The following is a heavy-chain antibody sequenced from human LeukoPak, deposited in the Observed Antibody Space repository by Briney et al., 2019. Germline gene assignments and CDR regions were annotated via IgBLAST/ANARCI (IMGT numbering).Heavy chain of an antibody. V-gene: IGHV3-33*01. D-gene: IGHD2/OR15-2a*01. CDR3: ARDNTFVDAFDI. CDR2: IWYDGSNK. CDR1: GFAFISYG. Sequence: GGSLRLSCAASGFAFISYGMHWVRQAPGKGLEWLTVIWYDGSNKYYADSVKGRFTISRDNSKNTLYLQMNGLRAEDTAVYYCARDNTFVDAFDIWGQGTMVTVSS. J-gene: IGHJ3*02.